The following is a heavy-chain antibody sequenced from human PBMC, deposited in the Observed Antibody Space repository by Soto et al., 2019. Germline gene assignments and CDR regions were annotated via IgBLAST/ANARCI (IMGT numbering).Heavy chain of an antibody. Sequence: QLQLQESGPGLVKPSETLSLTCTVSGGSVSSSSYYWGWVRQPPGKGLEWTVSVYSRGSTYYNPSLESQITISADKAKNQFSLKLLSLSAADTAVYYCGSLEGMATISYYFAYWGQGALVTVSS. D-gene: IGHD1-1*01. V-gene: IGHV4-39*01. CDR2: VYSRGST. CDR1: GGSVSSSSYY. CDR3: GSLEGMATISYYFAY. J-gene: IGHJ4*02.